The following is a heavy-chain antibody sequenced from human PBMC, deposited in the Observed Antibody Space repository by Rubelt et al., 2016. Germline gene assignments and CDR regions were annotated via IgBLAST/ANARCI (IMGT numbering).Heavy chain of an antibody. CDR3: AHRGPNYDSLTGYSSSHWFDP. J-gene: IGHJ5*02. CDR1: GFSLSTSGVG. D-gene: IGHD3-9*01. V-gene: IGHV2-5*02. CDR2: IYWDDDK. Sequence: QITLKESGPTLVKPTQTLTLTCTFSGFSLSTSGVGVGWIRQPPGKALEWLALIYWDDDKRYSPSLKSRLPLTKEPSKNPVVLTMTNMDTVDTATYYCAHRGPNYDSLTGYSSSHWFDPWGQGTLVTVSS.